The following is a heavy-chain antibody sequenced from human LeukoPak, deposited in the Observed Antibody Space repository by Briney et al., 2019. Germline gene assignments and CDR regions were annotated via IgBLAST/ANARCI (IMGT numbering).Heavy chain of an antibody. Sequence: SSVKVSCKASGGTFSSYAISWVRQAPGQGLEWMGGIIPIFGTANYAQKIQGRVTITADESTSTAYMELSSLRSEDTAVYYCARDERLPAAMDYWGQGTLVTVSS. J-gene: IGHJ4*02. CDR3: ARDERLPAAMDY. CDR1: GGTFSSYA. CDR2: IIPIFGTA. V-gene: IGHV1-69*01. D-gene: IGHD2-2*01.